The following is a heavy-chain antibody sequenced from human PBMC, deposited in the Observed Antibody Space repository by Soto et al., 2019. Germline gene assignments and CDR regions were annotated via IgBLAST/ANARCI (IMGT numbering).Heavy chain of an antibody. CDR1: GSTFTSSG. V-gene: IGHV1-18*01. CDR2: ISAYNGNT. Sequence: ASVKGYCKTSGSTFTSSGISWVLQAPGQGLDWMGWISAYNGNTNYAQKLQGRVTMTTDTSTSTAYMELRSLRSDDTAVYYCARKDYYGSGSYYKPSYYYGMDVWGQGTTVTVSS. J-gene: IGHJ6*02. D-gene: IGHD3-10*01. CDR3: ARKDYYGSGSYYKPSYYYGMDV.